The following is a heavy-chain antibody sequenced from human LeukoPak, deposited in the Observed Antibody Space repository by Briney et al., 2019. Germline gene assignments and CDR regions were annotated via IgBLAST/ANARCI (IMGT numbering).Heavy chain of an antibody. CDR3: ARYLAAANWFDP. CDR2: IYHSGST. V-gene: IGHV4-4*02. D-gene: IGHD6-13*01. J-gene: IGHJ5*02. Sequence: SETLSLTCAVSGGSISSGNWWSWVRQPPGKGLEWIGEIYHSGSTNYNPSLKSRVTISVDKSKNQFSLKLSSVTAADTAVYYCARYLAAANWFDPWGQGTLVTVSS. CDR1: GGSISSGNW.